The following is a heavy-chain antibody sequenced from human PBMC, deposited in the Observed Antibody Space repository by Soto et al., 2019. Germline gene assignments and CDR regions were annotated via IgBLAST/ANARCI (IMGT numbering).Heavy chain of an antibody. CDR1: GGSISSYY. CDR2: IYYSGST. J-gene: IGHJ4*02. Sequence: PSETLSLTCTVSGGSISSYYWSCIRQPPGKGLEWNGYIYYSGSTNYNPSLNSRVTISVDTSKNQFSLKLSSVTAADTAVYYCARRYGDYFDFWGQGTLVTVSS. CDR3: ARRYGDYFDF. V-gene: IGHV4-59*08. D-gene: IGHD4-17*01.